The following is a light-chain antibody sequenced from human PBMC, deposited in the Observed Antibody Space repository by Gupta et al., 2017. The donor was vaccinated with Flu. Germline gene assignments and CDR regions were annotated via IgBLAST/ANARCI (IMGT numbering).Light chain of an antibody. CDR1: TGHTGYA. J-gene: IGLJ3*02. V-gene: IGLV4-69*01. CDR3: QCWGSGTQV. CDR2: INSDGRH. Sequence: VLTQSPSASASLGASVKIARTLSTGHTGYAIAWHQKQPQKGPRYLMRINSDGRHNRGDGIPDRFSDSSSGAGRYLIISRLQSEDEGDYYCQCWGSGTQVFGGGTKLTVL.